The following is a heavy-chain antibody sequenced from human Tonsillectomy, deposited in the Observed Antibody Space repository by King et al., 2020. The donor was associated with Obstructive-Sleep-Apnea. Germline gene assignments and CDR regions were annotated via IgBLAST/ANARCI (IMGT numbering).Heavy chain of an antibody. V-gene: IGHV3-30*03. Sequence: LVESGGGVVQPGRSLRLSCAASGFTFSSYGMHWVRQAPGKGLEWVAVISYDGSNKYYADSVKGRFTISRDNSKNMLYLQMTSLRAEDTAMYYCVRDESGYDILTGVYGMDVWGQGTTVTVSS. CDR3: VRDESGYDILTGVYGMDV. D-gene: IGHD3-9*01. CDR2: ISYDGSNK. CDR1: GFTFSSYG. J-gene: IGHJ6*02.